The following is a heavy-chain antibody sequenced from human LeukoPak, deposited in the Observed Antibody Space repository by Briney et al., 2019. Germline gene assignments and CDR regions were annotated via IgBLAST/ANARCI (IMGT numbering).Heavy chain of an antibody. CDR2: IWYDGSNK. J-gene: IGHJ3*02. V-gene: IGHV3-33*06. CDR1: GFTFSRYG. CDR3: AKERASGYYHDAVDI. D-gene: IGHD3-22*01. Sequence: PGRSLRLSCAASGFTFSRYGMHWVRQAPGKGLEWVAVIWYDGSNKYYADSVKGRFTISRDNSKNTLYLQMNSLRAEDTAVYYCAKERASGYYHDAVDIWGQGTMVTVSS.